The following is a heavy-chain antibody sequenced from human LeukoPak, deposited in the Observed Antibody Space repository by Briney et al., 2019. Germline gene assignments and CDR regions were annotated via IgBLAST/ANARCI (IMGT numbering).Heavy chain of an antibody. D-gene: IGHD4-17*01. CDR2: IYHSGST. J-gene: IGHJ3*02. V-gene: IGHV4-30-2*01. CDR3: ARHDYGDYGAHAFDI. CDR1: GGSISSGGYS. Sequence: SQTLSLTCAVSGGSISSGGYSWSWIRQPPGKGLEWIGYIYHSGSTYYNPSLKSRVTISVDRSKNQFSLKLSSVTAADTAVYYCARHDYGDYGAHAFDIWGQGTMVTVSS.